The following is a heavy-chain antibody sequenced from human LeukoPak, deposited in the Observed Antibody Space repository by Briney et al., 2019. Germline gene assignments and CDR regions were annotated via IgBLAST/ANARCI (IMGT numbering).Heavy chain of an antibody. J-gene: IGHJ4*02. CDR2: ISGSGGST. V-gene: IGHV3-23*01. Sequence: PGRSLRLSCAASGFTFSSYAMHWVRQAPGKGLEWVSAISGSGGSTYYADSVKGRFTISRDNSKDTLYLQMNSLRAEDTAVYYCAKFGSYYYDSSGSDFDYWGQGTLVTVSS. D-gene: IGHD3-22*01. CDR3: AKFGSYYYDSSGSDFDY. CDR1: GFTFSSYA.